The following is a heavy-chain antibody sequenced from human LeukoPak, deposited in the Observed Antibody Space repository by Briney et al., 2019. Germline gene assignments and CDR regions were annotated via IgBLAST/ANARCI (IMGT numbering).Heavy chain of an antibody. J-gene: IGHJ6*04. CDR1: GYTFTSYG. Sequence: GASVKVSCKASGYTFTSYGISWVRQAPGQGLEWMGWISAYNGNTNYAQKLQGRVTMTTDTSTSTAYMEPRSLRSDDTAVYYCARDALWLGELLYPYYYYYGMDVWGKGTTVTVSS. CDR3: ARDALWLGELLYPYYYYYGMDV. D-gene: IGHD3-10*01. V-gene: IGHV1-18*04. CDR2: ISAYNGNT.